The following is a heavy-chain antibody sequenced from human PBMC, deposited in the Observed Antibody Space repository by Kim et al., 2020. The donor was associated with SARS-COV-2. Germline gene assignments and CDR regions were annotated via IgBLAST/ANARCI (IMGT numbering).Heavy chain of an antibody. V-gene: IGHV3-30*04. CDR2: ISYDGTKD. Sequence: GGSLRLSCAASGFTFSSFAMHWVRQAPGKGLEWVGVISYDGTKDYYLDSVKGRLTISRDNSKNTLYLQMNSLRVEDTAVYYCARSHPNSYYYYGVDVWGQGTTVTVSS. J-gene: IGHJ6*02. CDR1: GFTFSSFA. D-gene: IGHD1-1*01. CDR3: ARSHPNSYYYYGVDV.